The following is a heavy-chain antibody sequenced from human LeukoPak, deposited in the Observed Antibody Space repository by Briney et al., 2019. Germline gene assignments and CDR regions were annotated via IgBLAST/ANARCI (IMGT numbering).Heavy chain of an antibody. J-gene: IGHJ4*02. Sequence: PGGSLRLSCAASGFTFSSYGMHWVRQAPGKGLEWVAFIRYDGSNKYYADSVKGRFTISRDNSKNTLYLQMNSLRAEDTAVYYCAKASRDIVVVVAAGGYWGQGTLVTVSS. D-gene: IGHD2-15*01. CDR3: AKASRDIVVVVAAGGY. CDR2: IRYDGSNK. V-gene: IGHV3-30*02. CDR1: GFTFSSYG.